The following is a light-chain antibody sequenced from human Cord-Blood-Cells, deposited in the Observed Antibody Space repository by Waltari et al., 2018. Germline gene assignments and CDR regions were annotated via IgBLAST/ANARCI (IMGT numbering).Light chain of an antibody. V-gene: IGLV2-14*01. CDR1: SRDVGGCNN. CDR2: DFS. Sequence: QSALTQPASVSGSPGQSLTISCTGTSRDVGGCNNVSWYQQHPGKAPKLMIYDFSTRPSWVSNLFSGSTSGNTASLASSGLQAEDEADYYCISYTSSSTYVFGTGTKVTVL. J-gene: IGLJ1*01. CDR3: ISYTSSSTYV.